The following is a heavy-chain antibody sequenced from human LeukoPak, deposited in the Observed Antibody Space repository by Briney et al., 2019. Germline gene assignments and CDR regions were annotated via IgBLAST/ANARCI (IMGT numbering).Heavy chain of an antibody. CDR2: IKQDGSKK. D-gene: IGHD3-22*01. CDR3: ARDQYYYDSSGYYSSYYFDY. J-gene: IGHJ4*02. Sequence: PGGSLRLSCVASGFPFGSYWMTWVRQAPGKGLEWVANIKQDGSKKSYVDSVKGRFTISRDNAKNTLYLQMNSLRAEDTAVYYCARDQYYYDSSGYYSSYYFDYWGQGTLVTVSS. CDR1: GFPFGSYW. V-gene: IGHV3-7*01.